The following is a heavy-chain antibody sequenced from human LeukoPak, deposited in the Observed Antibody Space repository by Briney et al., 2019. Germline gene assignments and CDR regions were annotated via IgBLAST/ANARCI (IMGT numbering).Heavy chain of an antibody. V-gene: IGHV1-69*04. J-gene: IGHJ4*02. Sequence: SVKVSCKASGGTFSSYAISWVRQAPGQGLEWMGRIIPILGIANYAQKFQGRVTITADKSTSTAYMDLSSLRSEDTAVYYCARAAANRSGYPGAKLSHWGQGTLVTVSS. CDR3: ARAAANRSGYPGAKLSH. D-gene: IGHD3-22*01. CDR2: IIPILGIA. CDR1: GGTFSSYA.